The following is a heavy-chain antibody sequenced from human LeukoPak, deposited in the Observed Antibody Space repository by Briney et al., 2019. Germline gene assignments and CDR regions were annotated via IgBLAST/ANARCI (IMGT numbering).Heavy chain of an antibody. Sequence: PGGSLRLSCAASGFTISSYVMSWVRQAPGKGLEWVSSISGRGVGTFYADSVKGRFTISRDNSKNTFYLQMNSLRADDTAVYYCAKGRQYQLLTRPFDYWGQGTLVTVSS. CDR2: ISGRGVGT. CDR1: GFTISSYV. J-gene: IGHJ4*02. CDR3: AKGRQYQLLTRPFDY. D-gene: IGHD2-2*01. V-gene: IGHV3-23*01.